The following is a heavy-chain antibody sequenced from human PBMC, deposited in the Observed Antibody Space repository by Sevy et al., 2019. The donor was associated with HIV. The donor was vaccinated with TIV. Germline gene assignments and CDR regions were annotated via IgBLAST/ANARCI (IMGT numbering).Heavy chain of an antibody. CDR3: TTECPGGSCSDFDY. V-gene: IGHV3-15*01. Sequence: GGSLRLSCAASGFTFSNAWMSWVRQAPGKGLEWVGRVKSKTDGGTTDYAATVKGRFTISRDDSKNTLYMQMNSLKTEDTAVYYCTTECPGGSCSDFDYWGQGTLVTVSS. D-gene: IGHD2-15*01. J-gene: IGHJ4*02. CDR1: GFTFSNAW. CDR2: VKSKTDGGTT.